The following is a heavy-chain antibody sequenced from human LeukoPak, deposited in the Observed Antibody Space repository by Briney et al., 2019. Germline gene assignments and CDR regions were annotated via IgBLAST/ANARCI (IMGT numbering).Heavy chain of an antibody. Sequence: SETLSLTCTVSGGSISSGSYYWSWIRQPPGKGLEWIGYIYYSGSTNYNPSLKSRVTISVDTSKNQFSLKLSSVTAADTAVYYCARGNYYGSGSYAYFDYWGQGTLVTVSS. V-gene: IGHV4-61*01. D-gene: IGHD3-10*01. J-gene: IGHJ4*02. CDR2: IYYSGST. CDR3: ARGNYYGSGSYAYFDY. CDR1: GGSISSGSYY.